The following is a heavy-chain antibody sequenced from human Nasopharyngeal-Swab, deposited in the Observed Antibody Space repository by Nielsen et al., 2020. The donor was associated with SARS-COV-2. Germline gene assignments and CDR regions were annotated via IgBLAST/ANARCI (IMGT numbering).Heavy chain of an antibody. CDR1: GGSISIYH. CDR2: IYYSGST. CDR3: ARRGEGYGDYLDY. J-gene: IGHJ4*02. Sequence: SETLSLTCSFSGGSISIYHWNWIRQPPGKGLEWIGYIYYSGSTNYNPSLKSRVTISVDTSKNQFSLKLSSVTAADTAVYYCARRGEGYGDYLDYWGQGTLVTVSS. V-gene: IGHV4-59*08. D-gene: IGHD4-17*01.